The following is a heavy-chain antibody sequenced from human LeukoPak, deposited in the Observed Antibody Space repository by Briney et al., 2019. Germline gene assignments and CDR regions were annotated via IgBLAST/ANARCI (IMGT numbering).Heavy chain of an antibody. D-gene: IGHD6-6*01. CDR2: INPHSGAT. CDR1: GYGFSYVY. V-gene: IGHV1-2*02. Sequence: ASVKVSCKAAGYGFSYVYFNWVRQAPGQGLEWMGWINPHSGATNYAQRFQGRVSMDASIDTAYLELSRLTSDDTAVYYCATSPSITHPRDPWGQGTLVTVSS. J-gene: IGHJ5*02. CDR3: ATSPSITHPRDP.